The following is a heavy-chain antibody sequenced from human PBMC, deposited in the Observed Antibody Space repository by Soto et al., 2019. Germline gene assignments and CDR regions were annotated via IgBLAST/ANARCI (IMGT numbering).Heavy chain of an antibody. CDR3: ARALEGKYCTNGVCYPKPYYYYGMDV. CDR2: ISSSSSYI. J-gene: IGHJ6*02. CDR1: GFTFSSYS. Sequence: GGSLRLSCAASGFTFSSYSMNWVRQAPGKGLEWVSSISSSSSYIYYADSVKGRFTISRGNAKNSLYLQMNSLRAEDTAVYYCARALEGKYCTNGVCYPKPYYYYGMDVWGQGTTVTVSS. D-gene: IGHD2-8*01. V-gene: IGHV3-21*01.